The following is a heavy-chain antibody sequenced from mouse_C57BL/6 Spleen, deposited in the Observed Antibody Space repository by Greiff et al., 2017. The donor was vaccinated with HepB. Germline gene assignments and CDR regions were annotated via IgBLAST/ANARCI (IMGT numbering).Heavy chain of an antibody. Sequence: VQLQQSGPELVKPGASVKISCKASGYAFSSSWMNWVKQRPGKGLEWIGRIYPGDGDTNYNGKFKGKATLTADKSSSTAYMQLSSLTSEDSAVYFCAREGNGYYSAWIAYWGQGTLVTVSA. V-gene: IGHV1-82*01. CDR2: IYPGDGDT. D-gene: IGHD2-3*01. CDR3: AREGNGYYSAWIAY. CDR1: GYAFSSSW. J-gene: IGHJ3*01.